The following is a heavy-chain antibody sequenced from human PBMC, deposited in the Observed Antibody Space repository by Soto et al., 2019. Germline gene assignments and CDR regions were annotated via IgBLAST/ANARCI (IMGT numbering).Heavy chain of an antibody. Sequence: QVQLVESGGGVVQPGRSLRLSCAASGFTFSSYAMHWVRQAPGKGLEWVAVISYDGSNKYYADSVKGRFTISRDNSKNTLYLQMNSLRAEDTAVYYCARDESIAARYYFDYWGQGTLVTVSS. V-gene: IGHV3-30-3*01. CDR2: ISYDGSNK. CDR1: GFTFSSYA. D-gene: IGHD6-6*01. CDR3: ARDESIAARYYFDY. J-gene: IGHJ4*02.